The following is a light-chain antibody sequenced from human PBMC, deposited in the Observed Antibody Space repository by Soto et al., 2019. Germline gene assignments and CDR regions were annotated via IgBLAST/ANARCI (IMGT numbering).Light chain of an antibody. V-gene: IGLV4-60*03. CDR1: SGHSSYI. CDR3: ETSGV. J-gene: IGLJ3*02. CDR2: LEGSGSY. Sequence: QPVLTQSSSASASLGSSVKLTCTLSSGHSSYIIAWHQQQPGKAPRYLMKLEGSGSYNKGSGVPDRFSGSSSGADRYLTISNLQSEDEADYYCETSGVFRGGTKVTVL.